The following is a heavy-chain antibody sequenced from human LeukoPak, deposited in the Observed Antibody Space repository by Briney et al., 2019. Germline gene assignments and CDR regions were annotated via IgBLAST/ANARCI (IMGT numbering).Heavy chain of an antibody. CDR3: ARAVLLWFGDPNYGFDY. D-gene: IGHD3-10*01. V-gene: IGHV1-2*02. CDR2: INPNSGGT. J-gene: IGHJ4*02. CDR1: GYTFTGYY. Sequence: GSSVKVSCKASGYTFTGYYMHWVRQAPGQGLEWMGWINPNSGGTNYAQKFQGRVTMTRDTSISTAYMELSRLRSDDTAVYYCARAVLLWFGDPNYGFDYWGQGTLVTVSS.